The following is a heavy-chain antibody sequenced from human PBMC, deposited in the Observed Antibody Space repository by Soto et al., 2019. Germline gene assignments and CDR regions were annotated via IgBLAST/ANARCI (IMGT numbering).Heavy chain of an antibody. CDR3: ARDFKDLG. J-gene: IGHJ4*02. CDR1: GYTFTSYA. Sequence: ASVKVSCKASGYTFTSYAMHWVRQAPGQRLEWMGWINAGNGNTKYSQKFQGRVTISRDNAKSTLYLQMNSLRAEDTAVYYCARDFKDLGWGQGTLVTVSS. CDR2: INAGNGNT. V-gene: IGHV1-3*01.